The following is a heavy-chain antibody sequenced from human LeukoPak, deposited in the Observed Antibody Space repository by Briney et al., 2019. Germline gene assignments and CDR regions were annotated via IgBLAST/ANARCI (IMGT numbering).Heavy chain of an antibody. CDR1: GYSFTGYY. CDR2: INPSGGST. D-gene: IGHD1/OR15-1a*01. J-gene: IGHJ4*02. CDR3: ARSPARYNSNISWGFDY. V-gene: IGHV1-46*01. Sequence: ASVKVSCKASGYSFTGYYMHWVRQAPGQGLEWMGIINPSGGSTSYAQKFQGRVTMTRGMSTSTVYMELSSLRSEDTAVYYCARSPARYNSNISWGFDYWGGETLLAVSS.